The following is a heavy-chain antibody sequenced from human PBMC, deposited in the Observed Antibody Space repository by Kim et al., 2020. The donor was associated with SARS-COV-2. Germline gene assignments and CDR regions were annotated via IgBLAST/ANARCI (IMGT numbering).Heavy chain of an antibody. CDR3: ARDQGGAGSGSYYSHYYYGMDV. CDR2: ISSSSSYT. Sequence: GGSLRLSCAASGFTFSDYYMSWIRQAPGKGLEWVSYISSSSSYTNYADSVKGRFTISRDNAKNSLYLQMNSLRAEDTAVYYCARDQGGAGSGSYYSHYYYGMDVWGQGTTVTVSS. CDR1: GFTFSDYY. J-gene: IGHJ6*02. V-gene: IGHV3-11*05. D-gene: IGHD3-10*01.